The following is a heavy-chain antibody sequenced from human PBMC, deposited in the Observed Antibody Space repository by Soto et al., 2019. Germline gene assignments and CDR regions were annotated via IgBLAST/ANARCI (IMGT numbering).Heavy chain of an antibody. CDR3: ARSGDNFNVLDY. V-gene: IGHV3-11*06. CDR1: GFTFSDYY. J-gene: IGHJ4*02. CDR2: SSNSGTFA. Sequence: GGSLRLSCAASGFTFSDYYMSWVRQAPGRGLEWISYSSNSGTFARYATSVKGRFSISRDNTNNSLYLEMNSLRVEDTAVYYCARSGDNFNVLDYWGQGTPVTVSS. D-gene: IGHD1-1*01.